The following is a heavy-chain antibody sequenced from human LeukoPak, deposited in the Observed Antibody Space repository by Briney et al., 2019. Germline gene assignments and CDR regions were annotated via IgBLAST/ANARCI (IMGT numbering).Heavy chain of an antibody. V-gene: IGHV3-64*02. D-gene: IGHD2-21*01. CDR1: GFTFTTYT. J-gene: IGHJ4*02. CDR2: VVGNGGTT. Sequence: GGSLRLSCAASGFTFTTYTIHWIRQAPGRGLEYVSAVVGNGGTTYYADSVRGRFTISRDNSKNTVYLQMGSLRAEDTAVYYCARERAYYYFDYWGQGAQVTVSS. CDR3: ARERAYYYFDY.